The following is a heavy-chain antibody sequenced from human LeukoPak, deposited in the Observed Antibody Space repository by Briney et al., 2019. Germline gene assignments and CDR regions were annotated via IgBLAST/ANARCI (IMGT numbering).Heavy chain of an antibody. D-gene: IGHD6-19*01. CDR1: GFTFSSYA. V-gene: IGHV3-30-3*01. CDR2: ISYDGTNI. Sequence: PGGSLRLSCAASGFTFSSYALHWVRQAPGKGLEWVAVISYDGTNIDYADSVKGRFTISRDNSNNTLYLQMNSLRAEDTAMYYCAKGPLSVAVFGYWGQGTLVTVSS. J-gene: IGHJ4*02. CDR3: AKGPLSVAVFGY.